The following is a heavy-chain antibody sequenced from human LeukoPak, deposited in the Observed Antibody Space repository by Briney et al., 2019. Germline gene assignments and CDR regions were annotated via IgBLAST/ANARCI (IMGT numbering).Heavy chain of an antibody. J-gene: IGHJ4*02. V-gene: IGHV4-4*02. CDR1: GGSISSSNW. CDR3: AREGSSVGGYYFDY. Sequence: SETLSFTCAVSGGSISSSNWWSWVRQPPGKGLEWIGEIYHSGSTNYNPSLKSRVTISVDKSKNQFSLKLSSVTAADTAVYYCAREGSSVGGYYFDYWGQGTLVTVSS. CDR2: IYHSGST. D-gene: IGHD1-26*01.